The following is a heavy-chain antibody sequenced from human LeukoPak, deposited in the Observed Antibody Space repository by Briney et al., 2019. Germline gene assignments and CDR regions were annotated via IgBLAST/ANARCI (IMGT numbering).Heavy chain of an antibody. CDR2: INHSGST. D-gene: IGHD6-13*01. J-gene: IGHJ4*02. CDR3: ARGRYSSSWYPTLDY. V-gene: IGHV4-39*07. Sequence: SETLSLTCTVSGGSISSGSYYWSWIRQPAGKGLEWIGEINHSGSTNYNPSLKSRVTISVDTSKNQFSLKLSSVTAADTAVYYCARGRYSSSWYPTLDYWGQGTLVTVSS. CDR1: GGSISSGSYY.